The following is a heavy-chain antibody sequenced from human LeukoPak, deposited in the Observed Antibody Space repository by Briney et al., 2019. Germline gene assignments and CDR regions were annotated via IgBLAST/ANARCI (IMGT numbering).Heavy chain of an antibody. CDR2: IYYSGST. V-gene: IGHV4-59*01. D-gene: IGHD3-3*01. Sequence: SETLSLTCTVSGGSISSYYWSWIRQPPGKGLEWIGYIYYSGSTNYNPSLKSRVTISVDTSKNQFSLELSSVTAADTAVYYCARVPYDFWSGYSYYFDYWGQGTLVTVSS. CDR3: ARVPYDFWSGYSYYFDY. J-gene: IGHJ4*02. CDR1: GGSISSYY.